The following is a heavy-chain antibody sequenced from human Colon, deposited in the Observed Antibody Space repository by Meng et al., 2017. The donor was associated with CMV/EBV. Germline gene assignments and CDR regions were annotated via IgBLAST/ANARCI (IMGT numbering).Heavy chain of an antibody. CDR3: AKDVKPWNSGSGTYFYPAY. Sequence: ASVKVSCKASGGTFSSYAISWVRQAPGQGLEWMGWINPTSGGTHYAPKFQGRVTMTRDTSIITAYMDLSSLTSDDTAVYYCAKDVKPWNSGSGTYFYPAYWGRGTLVTVSS. J-gene: IGHJ4*02. D-gene: IGHD3-10*01. CDR2: INPTSGGT. CDR1: GGTFSSYA. V-gene: IGHV1-2*02.